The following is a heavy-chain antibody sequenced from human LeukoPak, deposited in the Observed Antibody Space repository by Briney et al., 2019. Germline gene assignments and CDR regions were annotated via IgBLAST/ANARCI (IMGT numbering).Heavy chain of an antibody. CDR2: ISYSGTST. V-gene: IGHV3-23*01. CDR1: GFTFSSYA. J-gene: IGHJ4*02. D-gene: IGHD6-19*01. CDR3: AKDQYSSGWYEGGSFDY. Sequence: GGSLRLSCAASGFTFSSYAMNWVRQAPGRGLEWVSAISYSGTSTYYADSVKGRFTISRDNSKNTLYLQMNSLRAEDTAVYYCAKDQYSSGWYEGGSFDYWGQGTLVTVSS.